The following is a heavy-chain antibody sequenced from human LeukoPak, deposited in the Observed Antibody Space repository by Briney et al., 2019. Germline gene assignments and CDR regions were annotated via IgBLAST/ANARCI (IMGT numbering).Heavy chain of an antibody. CDR1: GGTFSSYA. V-gene: IGHV1-69*05. CDR3: ARSTVIGPDPYYFDY. CDR2: IIPIFGTA. D-gene: IGHD4-17*01. Sequence: ASVKVSCKATGGTFSSYAISWVRQAPGQGLEWMGRIIPIFGTANYAQKFQGRVTITTDESASTAYMELSSLRSEDTAVCYCARSTVIGPDPYYFDYWGQGTLVTVSS. J-gene: IGHJ4*02.